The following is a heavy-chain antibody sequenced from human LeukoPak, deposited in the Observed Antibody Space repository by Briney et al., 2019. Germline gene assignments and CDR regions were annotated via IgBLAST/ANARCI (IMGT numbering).Heavy chain of an antibody. Sequence: ASVKVSCKASGYTFTCYYMHWVRQAPGQGLEWMGWINPNSGGTNYAQKFQGRVTMTRDTSISTAYMELSRLRSDDTAVYYCARVWCSSTSCYLDYWGQGTLVTVSS. D-gene: IGHD2-2*01. CDR2: INPNSGGT. CDR1: GYTFTCYY. J-gene: IGHJ4*02. CDR3: ARVWCSSTSCYLDY. V-gene: IGHV1-2*02.